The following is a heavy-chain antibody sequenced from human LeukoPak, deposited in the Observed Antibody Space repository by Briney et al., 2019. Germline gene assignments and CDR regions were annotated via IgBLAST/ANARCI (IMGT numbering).Heavy chain of an antibody. V-gene: IGHV1-8*01. Sequence: ASVKVSCKASGYTFTSYDINWVRQATGQGLEWMGWMNPNSGNTGYAQKFQGRVTMTRNTSISTAYMELSSLRSEDTAVYYCARANSGSFHFDYWGQGTLVTVSS. CDR1: GYTFTSYD. J-gene: IGHJ4*02. CDR2: MNPNSGNT. D-gene: IGHD1-26*01. CDR3: ARANSGSFHFDY.